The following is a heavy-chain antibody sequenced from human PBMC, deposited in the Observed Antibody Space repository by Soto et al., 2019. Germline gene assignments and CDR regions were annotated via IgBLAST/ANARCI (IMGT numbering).Heavy chain of an antibody. CDR3: AREGGERDGYPFDS. CDR1: GYTFTSYY. V-gene: IGHV1-46*01. Sequence: QVQLVQSGAEVKKPGASVKVSCKASGYTFTSYYMHWVRQAPGQGLEWMGIINPSGGSTSYAQKFQGRVTXXRXTXXSTVYMERSSLRSEDTAVYYCAREGGERDGYPFDSWGQGTLVTVSS. J-gene: IGHJ4*02. D-gene: IGHD5-12*01. CDR2: INPSGGST.